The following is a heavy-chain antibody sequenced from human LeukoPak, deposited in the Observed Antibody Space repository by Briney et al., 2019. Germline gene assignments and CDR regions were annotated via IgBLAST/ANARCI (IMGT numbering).Heavy chain of an antibody. J-gene: IGHJ4*02. D-gene: IGHD3-22*01. CDR1: GGCISSSSYY. CDR2: IYYSGST. V-gene: IGHV4-39*07. Sequence: SETLSLTCTVSGGCISSSSYYWGWIRQPPGKGLEWIGSIYYSGSTYYNPSLKSRVTISVDTSKNQFSLKLSSVTAADTAVYYCARDLGYYYDSSGYYYFDYWGQGTLVTVSS. CDR3: ARDLGYYYDSSGYYYFDY.